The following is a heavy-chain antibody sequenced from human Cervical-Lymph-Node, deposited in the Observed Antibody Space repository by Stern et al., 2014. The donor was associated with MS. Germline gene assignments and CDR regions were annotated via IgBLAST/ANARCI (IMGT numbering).Heavy chain of an antibody. D-gene: IGHD3-10*01. V-gene: IGHV1-8*01. CDR2: MNPNSGNT. Sequence: QLVQSGAEVKKPGASVKVSCKASGYTFTSYDINWVRQATGQGLEWMGWMNPNSGNTGYAQKLQGRVTMTRNTSISTAYMELSSLRSEDTAVYYCARGSYYYGSGSYSSYFDYWGQGTLVTVSS. CDR1: GYTFTSYD. CDR3: ARGSYYYGSGSYSSYFDY. J-gene: IGHJ4*02.